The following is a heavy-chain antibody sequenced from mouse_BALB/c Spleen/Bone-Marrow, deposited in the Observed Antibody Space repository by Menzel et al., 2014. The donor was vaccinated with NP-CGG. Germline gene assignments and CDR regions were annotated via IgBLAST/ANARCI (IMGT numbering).Heavy chain of an antibody. CDR2: INPDSSTI. CDR1: GFDFSRYW. CDR3: AKNYYYGYVAY. J-gene: IGHJ3*01. V-gene: IGHV4-1*02. Sequence: VQLQQSGGGLVQPGGSLKLSCAASGFDFSRYWMTWVRQAPGKGLEWIGEINPDSSTINYTPSLKDKFIISRDNAKNTLYLQMNKGRSEDTALYYCAKNYYYGYVAYWGQGTLVTVSA. D-gene: IGHD1-2*01.